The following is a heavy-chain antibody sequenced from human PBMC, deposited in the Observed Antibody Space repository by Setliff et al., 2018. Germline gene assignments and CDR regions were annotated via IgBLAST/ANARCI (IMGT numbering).Heavy chain of an antibody. CDR1: GFTFNIYA. J-gene: IGHJ4*02. CDR3: ARAQNIFGGNFDS. V-gene: IGHV3-30*03. CDR2: TSYDGKNN. Sequence: GGSLRLSCAASGFTFNIYAFNWVRQAPGKGLEWLAVTSYDGKNNYYGDSVKGRFTISRDNSQNTMYLQMNALSGDDTAVYFCARAQNIFGGNFDSWGQGTLVTVPQ. D-gene: IGHD3-3*01.